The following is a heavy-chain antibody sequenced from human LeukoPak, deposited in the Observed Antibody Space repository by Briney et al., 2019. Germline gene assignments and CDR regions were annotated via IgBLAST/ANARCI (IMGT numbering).Heavy chain of an antibody. V-gene: IGHV3-11*01. CDR2: ISSSGSTI. CDR1: GFTFSDYY. D-gene: IGHD5-12*01. CDR3: ARDMGLRDIVATIYRFDY. J-gene: IGHJ4*02. Sequence: GGSLRLSCAASGFTFSDYYMSWIRQAPGKGLEWVSYISSSGSTIYYADSVKGRFTISRDNAKNSLYLQMNSLRSDDTAVYYCARDMGLRDIVATIYRFDYWGQGTLVTVSS.